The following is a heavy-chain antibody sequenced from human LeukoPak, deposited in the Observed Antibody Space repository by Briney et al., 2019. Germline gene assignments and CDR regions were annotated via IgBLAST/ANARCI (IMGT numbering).Heavy chain of an antibody. J-gene: IGHJ4*02. CDR2: ISYDGSNK. CDR3: ARVPGATDDY. V-gene: IGHV3-30-3*01. D-gene: IGHD1-26*01. Sequence: GGSLRLSCAASGSTFSSYAMHWVRQAPGKGLEWVAVISYDGSNKYYADSVKGRFTISRDNSKNTLYLQMNSLRAEDTAVYYCARVPGATDDYWGQGTLVTVSS. CDR1: GSTFSSYA.